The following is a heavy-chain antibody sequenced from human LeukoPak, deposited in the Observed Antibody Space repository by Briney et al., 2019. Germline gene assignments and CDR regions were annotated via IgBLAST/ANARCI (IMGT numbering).Heavy chain of an antibody. CDR1: GFTFSGFS. V-gene: IGHV3-7*01. CDR2: IKQDGGER. CDR3: ARAGSHWHYVY. Sequence: GGSLRLSCAASGFTFSGFSMSWVRQSPTKGLEWVANIKQDGGERYYVDSVKGRFTISRDNAKNSLSLQMNNLRVEDTAVYYCARAGSHWHYVYWGQGTVVTVSS. D-gene: IGHD3-10*01. J-gene: IGHJ4*02.